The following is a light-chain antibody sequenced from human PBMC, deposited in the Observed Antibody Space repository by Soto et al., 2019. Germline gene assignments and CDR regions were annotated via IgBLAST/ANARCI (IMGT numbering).Light chain of an antibody. CDR1: SNDVGGYNY. CDR2: EVT. CDR3: SSYSGSSTLVV. V-gene: IGLV2-14*01. J-gene: IGLJ2*01. Sequence: QSALTQPASVSGSPGQSITISCTGTSNDVGGYNYVSWYQHYPGKAPKLMIYEVTYRPSGVSNRFSGSKSANTASLTISGLQAEDEADYYCSSYSGSSTLVVFGGGTKVTVL.